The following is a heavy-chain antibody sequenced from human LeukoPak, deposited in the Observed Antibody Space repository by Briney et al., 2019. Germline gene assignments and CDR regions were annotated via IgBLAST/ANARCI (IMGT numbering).Heavy chain of an antibody. J-gene: IGHJ4*02. V-gene: IGHV3-23*01. CDR3: AKDPLPYYDSSGYQGFDY. Sequence: GGSLRLSCAASGFTFSSYAMSWVRQAPGKGLEWVSAISGSGGSTYYADSVKGRFTISRDNSKNTLYLQMNSLRAEDTAVYYCAKDPLPYYDSSGYQGFDYWGQGTLVTVSS. D-gene: IGHD3-22*01. CDR2: ISGSGGST. CDR1: GFTFSSYA.